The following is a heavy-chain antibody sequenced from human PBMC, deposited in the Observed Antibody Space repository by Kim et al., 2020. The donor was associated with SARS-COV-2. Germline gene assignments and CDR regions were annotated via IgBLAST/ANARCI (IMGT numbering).Heavy chain of an antibody. CDR1: GYTFTSYA. Sequence: ASVKVSCKASGYTFTSYAMHWVRQAPGQRLEWMGWINAGNGNTKYSQKFQGRVTITRDTSASTAYMELSSLRSEDTAVYYCAAYDSSGYYAASPGAWGQGTLVTVSS. D-gene: IGHD3-22*01. V-gene: IGHV1-3*01. CDR2: INAGNGNT. J-gene: IGHJ5*02. CDR3: AAYDSSGYYAASPGA.